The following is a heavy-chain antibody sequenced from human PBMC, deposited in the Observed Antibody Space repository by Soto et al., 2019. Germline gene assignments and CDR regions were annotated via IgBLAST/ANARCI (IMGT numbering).Heavy chain of an antibody. V-gene: IGHV3-49*03. J-gene: IGHJ4*02. CDR3: TRASGYETYTSDFDY. CDR2: IRSKAYGGTT. Sequence: GGSLRLSCTASGFTFGDYAMSWFRQAPGKGLEWVGFIRSKAYGGTTEYAASVKGRFTISRDDSKSIAYLQMNSLKTEDTAVYYCTRASGYETYTSDFDYWGQGTLVTVSS. D-gene: IGHD5-12*01. CDR1: GFTFGDYA.